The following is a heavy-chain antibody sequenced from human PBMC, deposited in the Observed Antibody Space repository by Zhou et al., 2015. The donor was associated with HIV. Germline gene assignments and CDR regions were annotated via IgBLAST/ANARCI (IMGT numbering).Heavy chain of an antibody. V-gene: IGHV1-69*12. CDR2: IIPIFGTA. J-gene: IGHJ2*01. CDR3: ASRVVPAASTGWYFDL. CDR1: GGTFSSYA. Sequence: QVQLVQSGAEVKKPGSSVKVSCKASGGTFSSYAISWVRQAPGQGLEWMGGIIPIFGTANYAQKFQGRVTITADESTSTAYMELSSLRSEDTAVYYCASRVVPAASTGWYFDLWGRGTLVTVSS. D-gene: IGHD2-2*01.